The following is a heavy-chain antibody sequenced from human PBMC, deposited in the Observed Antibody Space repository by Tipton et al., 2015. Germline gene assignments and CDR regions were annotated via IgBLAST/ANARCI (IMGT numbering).Heavy chain of an antibody. V-gene: IGHV3-33*08. D-gene: IGHD6-6*01. CDR3: ARGYISSWGDY. J-gene: IGHJ4*02. Sequence: SLRLSCAASGFTFSSYEMNWVRQAPGKGLEWVAVIWYDESHKFYADSVEGRFTISRDNSKNTVYLQMNSLRVEDTAVYYCARGYISSWGDYWGQGTLVTVSS. CDR1: GFTFSSYE. CDR2: IWYDESHK.